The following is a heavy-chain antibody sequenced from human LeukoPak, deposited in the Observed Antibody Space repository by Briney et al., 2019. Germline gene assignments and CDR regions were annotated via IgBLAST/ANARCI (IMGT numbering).Heavy chain of an antibody. V-gene: IGHV3-74*01. J-gene: IGHJ6*03. CDR2: INSDGRST. D-gene: IGHD3-22*01. CDR3: AKDGNYYDSSGSPYYYYYYMDV. Sequence: HAGGSLRLSCAASGFTFSNYWMHWVRQAPGKGLVWVSRINSDGRSTNYADSVKGRFTISRDNAKNSLYLQMNSLRAEDTAVYYCAKDGNYYDSSGSPYYYYYYMDVWGKGTTVTVSS. CDR1: GFTFSNYW.